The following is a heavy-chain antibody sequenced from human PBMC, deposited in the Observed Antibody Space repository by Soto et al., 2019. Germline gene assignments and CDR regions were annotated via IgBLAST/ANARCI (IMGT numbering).Heavy chain of an antibody. CDR1: GGTFSSYA. Sequence: SVKVSCKASGGTFSSYAISWVRQAPGQGLEWMGGIIPIFGTANYAQKFQGRVTITADESTSTAYMELSSLRSEDTAVYYCARAVRRNSYDLDYWGQGTLVTVSS. CDR3: ARAVRRNSYDLDY. V-gene: IGHV1-69*13. CDR2: IIPIFGTA. D-gene: IGHD5-12*01. J-gene: IGHJ4*02.